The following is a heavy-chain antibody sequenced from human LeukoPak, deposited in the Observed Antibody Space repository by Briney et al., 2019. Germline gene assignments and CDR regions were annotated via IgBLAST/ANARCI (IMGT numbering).Heavy chain of an antibody. J-gene: IGHJ3*02. CDR2: ISAYNGNT. CDR3: ARVSSGRYRDAFDI. Sequence: GASVKVSCKASGYTFTSYGIRWVRQAPGQGLEWMGWISAYNGNTNYAQKLQGRVTMTTDTSTSTAYMELRSLGSDDTAVYYCARVSSGRYRDAFDIWGQGTMVTVSS. V-gene: IGHV1-18*01. CDR1: GYTFTSYG. D-gene: IGHD6-19*01.